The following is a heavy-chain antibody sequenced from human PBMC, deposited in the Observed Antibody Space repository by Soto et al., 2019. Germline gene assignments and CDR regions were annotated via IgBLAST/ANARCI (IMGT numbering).Heavy chain of an antibody. CDR1: GFTFSTYT. D-gene: IGHD3-3*01. CDR2: INAPGSPT. J-gene: IGHJ4*02. V-gene: IGHV3-23*01. Sequence: PGGSLRLSCAASGFTFSTYTMNWVRQAPGKGLEWVSGINAPGSPTYYAASVKGRFTVSRDNSKKMLFLQMNSLRDEDTAVYYCANTQDDFWSYFDSRGQGTLVTVSS. CDR3: ANTQDDFWSYFDS.